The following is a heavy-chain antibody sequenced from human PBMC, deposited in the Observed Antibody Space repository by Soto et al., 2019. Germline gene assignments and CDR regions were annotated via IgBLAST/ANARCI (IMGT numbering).Heavy chain of an antibody. CDR3: ARDYVYYGCNSGYGWFAP. V-gene: IGHV1-18*01. Sequence: QVQLVQSGAEVKKPGASVKVSCKASGYTFTSYGISWVRQAPGQGLEWMGWISAYNGNTNYAQKLQGRVTMTTDTFTRTAYMELRSLRSDDTAVYYCARDYVYYGCNSGYGWFAPWGRGTMVPVSS. CDR1: GYTFTSYG. D-gene: IGHD4-17*01. J-gene: IGHJ5*02. CDR2: ISAYNGNT.